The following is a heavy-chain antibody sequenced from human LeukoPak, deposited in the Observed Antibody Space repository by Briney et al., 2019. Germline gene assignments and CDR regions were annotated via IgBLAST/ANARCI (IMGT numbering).Heavy chain of an antibody. CDR1: GGSISSGGYY. CDR2: IYYSGST. Sequence: SQTLSLTCTVSGGSISSGGYYWSWIRQHPGKGLEWIGYIYYSGSTYYNPSLKSRVTISVDTSKNQFSLKLSSVTAADTAVYYCARVRRRRGIVATRTQHYYYGMDVWGQGTTVTVSS. CDR3: ARVRRRRGIVATRTQHYYYGMDV. V-gene: IGHV4-31*03. D-gene: IGHD5-12*01. J-gene: IGHJ6*02.